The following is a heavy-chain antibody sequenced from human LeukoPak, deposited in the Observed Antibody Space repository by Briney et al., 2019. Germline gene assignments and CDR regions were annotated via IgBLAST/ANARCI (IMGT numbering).Heavy chain of an antibody. CDR3: ARDKGIVGATIDY. V-gene: IGHV3-33*01. CDR1: GFTFSSYV. D-gene: IGHD1-26*01. J-gene: IGHJ4*02. CDR2: IWYDGSNK. Sequence: GRSLRLSCAASGFTFSSYVMHWVRQAPGKGLEWVAVIWYDGSNKYYADSVKGRFTISRDNSKNTLYLQMNSLRAEDTAVYYCARDKGIVGATIDYWGQGTLVTVSS.